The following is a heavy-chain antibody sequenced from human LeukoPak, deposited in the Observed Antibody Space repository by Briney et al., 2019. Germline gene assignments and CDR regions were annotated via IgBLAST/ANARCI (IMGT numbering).Heavy chain of an antibody. Sequence: SETLSLTCTVSGGSISSYYWSWIREPPGKGLEWIGNTYHSGSTNYNPSLKSRVTISLDTSKNQFSLKMSSVNAADTAVYYCAKDWELGSWGQGTLVTISS. CDR2: TYHSGST. CDR3: AKDWELGS. D-gene: IGHD1-26*01. V-gene: IGHV4-59*01. CDR1: GGSISSYY. J-gene: IGHJ5*02.